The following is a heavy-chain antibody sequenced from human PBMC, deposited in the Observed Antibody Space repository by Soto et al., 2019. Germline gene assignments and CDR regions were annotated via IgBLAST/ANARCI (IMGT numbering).Heavy chain of an antibody. D-gene: IGHD4-17*01. Sequence: GSLRLSCAASGFTFTSYWRNWVRQAPGKGLEWVANINQDGGEKYYVDSVKGRFTISRDNAKNSLYLQMNSLRAEDTAVYYCARTLYGDNVDYWGQGTLVTVSS. J-gene: IGHJ4*02. V-gene: IGHV3-7*01. CDR1: GFTFTSYW. CDR2: INQDGGEK. CDR3: ARTLYGDNVDY.